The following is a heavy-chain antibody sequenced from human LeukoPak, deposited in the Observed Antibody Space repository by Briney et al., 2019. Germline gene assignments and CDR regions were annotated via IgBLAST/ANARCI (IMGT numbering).Heavy chain of an antibody. J-gene: IGHJ3*02. Sequence: SETLSLTCTVSGYSISSGYYWGWIRQPPGKGLEWIGSIYHSGSTYYNPSLKSRVTISVDTSKNQFSLKLSSVTAADTAVYYCASQLGLGELSFPSAFHIWGQGTMVTVSS. CDR3: ASQLGLGELSFPSAFHI. D-gene: IGHD3-16*02. CDR2: IYHSGST. CDR1: GYSISSGYY. V-gene: IGHV4-38-2*02.